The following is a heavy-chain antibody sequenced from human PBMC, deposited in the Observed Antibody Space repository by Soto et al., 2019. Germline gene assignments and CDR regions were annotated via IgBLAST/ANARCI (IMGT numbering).Heavy chain of an antibody. D-gene: IGHD1-1*01. CDR1: GGSISSSSFY. Sequence: SETLSLTCAVSGGSISSSSFYWGWIRQPPGKGLEWIGSFYYSESTYYKPSLKSRVIISVDTSKNQFSLKLSSVTAADTAVYYCARRYGYSFDYWGQGTLVTVSS. J-gene: IGHJ4*02. CDR2: FYYSEST. V-gene: IGHV4-39*01. CDR3: ARRYGYSFDY.